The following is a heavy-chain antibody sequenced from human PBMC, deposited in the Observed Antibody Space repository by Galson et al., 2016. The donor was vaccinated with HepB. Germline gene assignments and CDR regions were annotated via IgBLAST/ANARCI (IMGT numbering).Heavy chain of an antibody. V-gene: IGHV3-48*02. CDR1: GFTFSSYN. CDR3: ARSPLKYGSGSYMGGLFDL. CDR2: ISSSSGTI. Sequence: SLRLSCAASGFTFSSYNMNWVRQAPGKGLEWISYISSSSGTIYYADSVTGRFTISRDNAENSLYLQMNRLRDEDTAVYYCARSPLKYGSGSYMGGLFDLWGQGTLVTVSS. J-gene: IGHJ4*02. D-gene: IGHD3-10*01.